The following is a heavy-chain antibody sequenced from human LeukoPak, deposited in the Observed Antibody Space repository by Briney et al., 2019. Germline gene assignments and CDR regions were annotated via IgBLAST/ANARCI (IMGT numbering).Heavy chain of an antibody. D-gene: IGHD6-19*01. Sequence: SEALSLTCTVSGDSISSYYWSWIRQPPGKGLEWNGYIYYSGSTNYNPSLKSRVTISVDTSKNQFSLKLSSVTAADPAMYYCARDHSSGWYRGAFDIWGQGTRLTVSS. CDR2: IYYSGST. V-gene: IGHV4-59*01. CDR1: GDSISSYY. CDR3: ARDHSSGWYRGAFDI. J-gene: IGHJ3*02.